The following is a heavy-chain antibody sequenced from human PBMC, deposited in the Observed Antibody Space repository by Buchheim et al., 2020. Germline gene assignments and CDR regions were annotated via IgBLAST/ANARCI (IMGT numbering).Heavy chain of an antibody. CDR2: IKPDGSDK. CDR1: GFTFSTSW. Sequence: EVQLVESGGGLVQPGGSLRLSCAASGFTFSTSWMSWVRQAPGKGLEWVANIKPDGSDKYYLDSVKGRCTSYRDNAKNYRYLQMNGLTAEDTAVYYCASGSYFDYWGQGTL. V-gene: IGHV3-7*01. J-gene: IGHJ4*02. CDR3: ASGSYFDY.